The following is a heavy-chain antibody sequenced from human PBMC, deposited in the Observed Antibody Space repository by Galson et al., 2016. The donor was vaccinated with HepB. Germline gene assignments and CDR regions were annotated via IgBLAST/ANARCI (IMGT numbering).Heavy chain of an antibody. D-gene: IGHD6-13*01. Sequence: LRLSCAASGFNFGSCAMHWVRQPPGKGLEWVSGVSWNSGDTGYADSVKGRFTISRDNAKKSLSLQMTSLRVEDTALYYCVKGPGGASSLRYFDLWGRGALVTVSS. CDR1: GFNFGSCA. J-gene: IGHJ2*01. CDR3: VKGPGGASSLRYFDL. V-gene: IGHV3-9*01. CDR2: VSWNSGDT.